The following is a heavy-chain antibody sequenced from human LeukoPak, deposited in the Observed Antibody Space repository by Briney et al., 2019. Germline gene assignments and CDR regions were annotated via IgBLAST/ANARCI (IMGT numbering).Heavy chain of an antibody. CDR1: GFTFSSYA. D-gene: IGHD2-2*01. J-gene: IGHJ4*02. Sequence: GGSVRLSCAASGFTFSSYAMSWVRQAPGKGLEWVSAISGSGGSTYYADSVKGRFTISRDNSKNTLYLQMNSLRAEDTAVYYCAKGNPDCSSTSCYAYWGQGTLVTVSS. CDR2: ISGSGGST. V-gene: IGHV3-23*01. CDR3: AKGNPDCSSTSCYAY.